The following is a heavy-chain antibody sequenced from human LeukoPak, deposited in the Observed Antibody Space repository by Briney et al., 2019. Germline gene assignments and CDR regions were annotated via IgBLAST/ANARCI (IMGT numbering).Heavy chain of an antibody. CDR1: GFTFRGCG. CDR3: AKDYNSSWYYFDN. CDR2: ISYDGSNK. V-gene: IGHV3-30*18. J-gene: IGHJ4*02. Sequence: PGRSPRLSCAASGFTFRGCGLHWVRQAPGKGLEWVAVISYDGSNKYYADSVKGRFTISRDNSKNTLYLQMNSLRAEDTAVYYCAKDYNSSWYYFDNWGQGTLVTVSS. D-gene: IGHD6-13*01.